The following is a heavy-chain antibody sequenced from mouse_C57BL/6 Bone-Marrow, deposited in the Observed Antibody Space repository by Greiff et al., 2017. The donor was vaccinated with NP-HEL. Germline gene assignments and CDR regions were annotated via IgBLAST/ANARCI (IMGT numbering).Heavy chain of an antibody. J-gene: IGHJ2*01. Sequence: VQPQQSGAELVTPGASVKLSCTASGFNIKDLYMHWVTQRTEQGSAWIGRIDPVDGETKYAPIFQGKATITADTSSNTTYLQLSSLTSEDTAVYYYASHYYGSSWGQGTTLTVSS. D-gene: IGHD1-1*01. CDR3: ASHYYGSS. V-gene: IGHV14-2*01. CDR2: IDPVDGET. CDR1: GFNIKDLY.